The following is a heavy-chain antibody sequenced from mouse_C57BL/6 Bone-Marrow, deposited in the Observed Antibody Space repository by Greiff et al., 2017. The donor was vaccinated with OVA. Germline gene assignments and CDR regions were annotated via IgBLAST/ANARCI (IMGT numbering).Heavy chain of an antibody. CDR1: GYTFTSYW. D-gene: IGHD1-1*01. CDR2: IHPTSGST. V-gene: IGHV1-64*01. J-gene: IGHJ2*01. CDR3: AKIITTVVAAGNLEY. Sequence: QVQLQQPGAELVKPGASVKLSCKASGYTFTSYWMHWVKQRPGQGLEWIGMIHPTSGSTNYNEKFKSTATLTVDKSSSTAYMQLSSLTSEDSAVFYCAKIITTVVAAGNLEYWGQGTTLTVSS.